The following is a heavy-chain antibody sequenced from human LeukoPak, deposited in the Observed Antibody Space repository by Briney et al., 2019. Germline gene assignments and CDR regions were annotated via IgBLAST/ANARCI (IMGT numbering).Heavy chain of an antibody. CDR1: GFTFSKYG. Sequence: GGSLRLSCAASGFTFSKYGMTWVRQAPGKGLEWVSTISDTGDSTYYADSVKGRFTISRDNSENTLYLQMNGLRAEDTAIYFCATGAYCDHWGQGTLVTVSS. CDR2: ISDTGDST. J-gene: IGHJ4*02. V-gene: IGHV3-23*01. CDR3: ATGAYCDH.